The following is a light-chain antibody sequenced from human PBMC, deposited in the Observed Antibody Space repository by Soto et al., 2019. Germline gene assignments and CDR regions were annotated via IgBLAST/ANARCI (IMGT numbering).Light chain of an antibody. V-gene: IGKV3-11*01. CDR1: PSVSSY. CDR3: QQRSNWPWT. J-gene: IGKJ1*01. Sequence: ETVLTQSPATLSLSPGERATLSCRASPSVSSYLAWYQQKAGQAPRLLIYDASNRATGIPARFSGSGSGTDFTLTISSLEPEDFAIYYCQQRSNWPWTFGQVTKVEI. CDR2: DAS.